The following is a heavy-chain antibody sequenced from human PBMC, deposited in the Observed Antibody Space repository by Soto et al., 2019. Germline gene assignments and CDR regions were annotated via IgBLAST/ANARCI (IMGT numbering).Heavy chain of an antibody. CDR1: GFTFSSYG. Sequence: PGGSLRLSCAASGFTFSSYGMHWVRQAPGKGLEWVAVIWYDGSNKYYADSVKGRFTISRDNSKNTLYLQMNSLRAEDTAVYYCAKDWFALRYFEWYTPGLDYWGQGTLVTVSS. J-gene: IGHJ4*02. D-gene: IGHD3-9*01. V-gene: IGHV3-30*02. CDR3: AKDWFALRYFEWYTPGLDY. CDR2: IWYDGSNK.